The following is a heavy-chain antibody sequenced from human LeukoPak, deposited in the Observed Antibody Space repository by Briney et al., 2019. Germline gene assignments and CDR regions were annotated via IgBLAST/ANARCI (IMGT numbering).Heavy chain of an antibody. V-gene: IGHV3-23*01. CDR3: ARGDDSGYYDYFDY. CDR2: ISADAVDT. D-gene: IGHD3-22*01. Sequence: GGSLRLSCVASGFTFSNHAMTWVRQAPGKGLEWVSAISADAVDTFYAPSVKGRFTISRDFSKNTVFLHMNSLRAEDTAMYYCARGDDSGYYDYFDYWGQGALVTVSS. CDR1: GFTFSNHA. J-gene: IGHJ4*02.